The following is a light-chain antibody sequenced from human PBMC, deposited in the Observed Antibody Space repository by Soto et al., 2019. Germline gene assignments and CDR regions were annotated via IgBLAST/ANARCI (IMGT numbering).Light chain of an antibody. Sequence: ENVLTQSPGTLSLSPGERATLSCRATQSVTSRYFAWYQQKPGQAPRLLIYGISSRAPDIPDRFSGSGSGTDYTLTISRLEPEDFGVYYCQQYSTLPHTFGQGTKLEVK. J-gene: IGKJ2*01. CDR3: QQYSTLPHT. CDR1: QSVTSRY. V-gene: IGKV3-20*01. CDR2: GIS.